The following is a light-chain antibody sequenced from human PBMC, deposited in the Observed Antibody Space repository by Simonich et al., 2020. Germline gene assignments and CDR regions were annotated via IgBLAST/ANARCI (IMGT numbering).Light chain of an antibody. V-gene: IGLV2-14*01. CDR3: SSYTSSSTWV. Sequence: QSALPQPASVSGSPGQSITISCTGTSSDVGGYNSVSWYPQHPGKAPKLLIYDVSKRPSGVSNRFAGSKSGNTASLTISGLQAEDEADYYCSSYTSSSTWVFGGGTKLTVL. CDR2: DVS. J-gene: IGLJ3*02. CDR1: SSDVGGYNS.